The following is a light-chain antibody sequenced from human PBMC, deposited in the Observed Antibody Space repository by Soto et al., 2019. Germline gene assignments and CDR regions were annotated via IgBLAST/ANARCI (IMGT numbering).Light chain of an antibody. J-gene: IGKJ4*01. CDR2: GAA. CDR3: QQYNYWPPLT. CDR1: QSVFSS. Sequence: EIVMTQSPATLSLSPGERATLSCRASQSVFSSLAWYQQKPGQAPRLLIYGAATRATGIPARFSGSGSGTEFTLTISSLEPEDFAVYYCQQYNYWPPLTFGGGTKVDIK. V-gene: IGKV3-15*01.